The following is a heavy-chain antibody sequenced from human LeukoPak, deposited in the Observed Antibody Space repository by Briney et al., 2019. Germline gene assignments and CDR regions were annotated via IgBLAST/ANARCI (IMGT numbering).Heavy chain of an antibody. CDR2: ISSSSSYI. D-gene: IGHD6-13*01. CDR3: ARETWAAAGQPDAFDI. CDR1: GFTFSSYS. J-gene: IGHJ3*02. Sequence: PGGSLRLSCAASGFTFSSYSMNWARQAPGKGLEWVSSISSSSSYIYYADSVKGRFTISRDNSKNTLYLQMNSLRAEDTAVYYCARETWAAAGQPDAFDIWGQGTMVTVSS. V-gene: IGHV3-21*01.